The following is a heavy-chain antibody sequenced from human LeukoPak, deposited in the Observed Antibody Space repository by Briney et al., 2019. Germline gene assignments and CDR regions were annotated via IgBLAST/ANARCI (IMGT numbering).Heavy chain of an antibody. Sequence: GGSLRLSCADSGFTVSSNYMRWVRQAPGKGLEWVSVIYSGGSTHYADSVKGRFTISRDNSKNTLYLQMNSLRAEDTAVYYCAKGQTTVMAFDIWGQGTMVTVSS. D-gene: IGHD4-17*01. V-gene: IGHV3-66*01. CDR3: AKGQTTVMAFDI. J-gene: IGHJ3*02. CDR1: GFTVSSNY. CDR2: IYSGGST.